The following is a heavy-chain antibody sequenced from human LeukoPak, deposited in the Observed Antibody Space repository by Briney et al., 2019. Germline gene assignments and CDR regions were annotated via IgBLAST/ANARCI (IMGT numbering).Heavy chain of an antibody. Sequence: SETLSLTCTVSGGPISSYYWSWIRQPPGKGLEWIGYIYYSGSTNYNPSLKSRVTISVDTSKNQFSLKLSSVTAADTAVYYCARALSYDSSGYYYPLFDYWGQGTLVTVSS. CDR2: IYYSGST. CDR3: ARALSYDSSGYYYPLFDY. D-gene: IGHD3-22*01. J-gene: IGHJ4*02. V-gene: IGHV4-59*01. CDR1: GGPISSYY.